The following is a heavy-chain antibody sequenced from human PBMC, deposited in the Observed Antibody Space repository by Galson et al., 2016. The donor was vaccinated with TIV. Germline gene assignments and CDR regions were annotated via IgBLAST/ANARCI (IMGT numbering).Heavy chain of an antibody. CDR2: INWNSGSM. J-gene: IGHJ4*02. D-gene: IGHD6-19*01. CDR1: GFTFEDYA. V-gene: IGHV3-9*01. CDR3: AKGIGAGWKGPTLDY. Sequence: SLRLSCAASGFTFEDYAMHWVRQAPGKGLEWVSGINWNSGSMGYADSVKGRFTISRDNAKNSLYLQLNSLRGEDTALYYCAKGIGAGWKGPTLDYWGRGTLVSVSS.